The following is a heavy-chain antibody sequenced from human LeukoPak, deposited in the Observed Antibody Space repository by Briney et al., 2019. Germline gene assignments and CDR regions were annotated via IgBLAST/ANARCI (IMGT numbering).Heavy chain of an antibody. CDR2: INPSDGGT. D-gene: IGHD2-2*01. CDR1: GYTLTGYY. Sequence: ASVSVSCKASGYTLTGYYLHWVRQAPGQGFEWMGWINPSDGGTNYAPKFQGRVTMTRGTSISTAFMDLSRLTSDDTAVYFCARSDKCTTCSIDYWGQGTLVIVSS. J-gene: IGHJ4*02. CDR3: ARSDKCTTCSIDY. V-gene: IGHV1-2*02.